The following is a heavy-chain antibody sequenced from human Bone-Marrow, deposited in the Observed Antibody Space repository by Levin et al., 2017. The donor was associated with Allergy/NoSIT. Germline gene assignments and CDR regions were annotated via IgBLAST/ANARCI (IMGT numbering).Heavy chain of an antibody. CDR3: AACGGRCYTPGY. CDR2: IDPNSGDT. J-gene: IGHJ4*02. Sequence: GASVKVSCKASGYTFTGYYIHWMRQAPGQGLEWMGWIDPNSGDTNYLQKFQGRVTLTRDTSTSTAYMELSGLIPDDTAVYFCAACGGRCYTPGYWGQGTLVTVSS. V-gene: IGHV1-2*02. CDR1: GYTFTGYY. D-gene: IGHD2-15*01.